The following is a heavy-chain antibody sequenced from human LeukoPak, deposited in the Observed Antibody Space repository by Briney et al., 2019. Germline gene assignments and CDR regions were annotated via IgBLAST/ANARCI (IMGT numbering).Heavy chain of an antibody. V-gene: IGHV3-30*01. J-gene: IGHJ4*02. Sequence: GRSLRHSCAASGFTFSSYAMHWVRQAPGKGLEGVAVISYDGSNKYYADSVKGRFTISRDNSKNTLYLQMNSLRAEDTAVYYCARGPWSSSWYYFDYWGQGTLVTVSS. CDR3: ARGPWSSSWYYFDY. D-gene: IGHD6-13*01. CDR1: GFTFSSYA. CDR2: ISYDGSNK.